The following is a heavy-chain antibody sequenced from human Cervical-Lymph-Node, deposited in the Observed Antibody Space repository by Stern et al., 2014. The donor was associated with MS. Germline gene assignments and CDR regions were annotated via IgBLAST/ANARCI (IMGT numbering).Heavy chain of an antibody. CDR1: GFSLSADGVG. D-gene: IGHD1-7*01. J-gene: IGHJ6*02. V-gene: IGHV2-5*02. Sequence: QVTLRESGPSLVRPTQTVTLTCTVSGFSLSADGVGVGWIRQAPGKALGWLALIYWDDDDRYSQSLKNRLAIRKDTSKNQVVLTMTDMDPEDTGTYYCAHSFGSVSGTYSGLDVWGQGTTVTVS. CDR3: AHSFGSVSGTYSGLDV. CDR2: IYWDDDD.